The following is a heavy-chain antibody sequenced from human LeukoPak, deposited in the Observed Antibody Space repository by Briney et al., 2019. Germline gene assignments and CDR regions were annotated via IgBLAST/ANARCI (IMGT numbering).Heavy chain of an antibody. CDR1: RFTFSSYA. D-gene: IGHD6-13*01. Sequence: GGSLRLSCAASRFTFSSYAMTWVRQAPGKGLDWVSTITGGGGSTYYADSVKGRFTISRDNSKNTLDLQINSLRAEDTAVYFCAKGGMASATAGPKHFDCWGQGTLVTVSS. CDR2: ITGGGGST. V-gene: IGHV3-23*01. CDR3: AKGGMASATAGPKHFDC. J-gene: IGHJ4*02.